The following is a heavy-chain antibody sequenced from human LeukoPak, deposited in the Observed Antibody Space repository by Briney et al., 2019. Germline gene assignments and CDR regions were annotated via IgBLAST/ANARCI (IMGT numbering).Heavy chain of an antibody. J-gene: IGHJ4*02. D-gene: IGHD6-19*01. Sequence: SETLSLTCAVSGGSISSSNWWSWVRQPPGKGLEWIGEIYRSGSTNYNASLKSRVTISVDKSKNQFSLKLTSVTAADTAVYYCVAAAVAVDYWGQGTLVTVSS. CDR2: IYRSGST. CDR1: GGSISSSNW. V-gene: IGHV4-4*02. CDR3: VAAAVAVDY.